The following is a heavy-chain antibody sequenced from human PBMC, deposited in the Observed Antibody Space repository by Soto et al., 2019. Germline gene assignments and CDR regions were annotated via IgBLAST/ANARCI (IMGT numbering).Heavy chain of an antibody. V-gene: IGHV4-34*01. CDR3: ARGLVAAAGKGVWFDP. CDR2: INHSGST. Sequence: PSETLSLTCAVYGGSFSGYYWSWIRQPPGKGLEWIGEINHSGSTNYNPSLKSRVTISVDTSKNQFSLKLSSVTAADTAVYYCARGLVAAAGKGVWFDPRGQGTLVTVSS. J-gene: IGHJ5*02. D-gene: IGHD6-13*01. CDR1: GGSFSGYY.